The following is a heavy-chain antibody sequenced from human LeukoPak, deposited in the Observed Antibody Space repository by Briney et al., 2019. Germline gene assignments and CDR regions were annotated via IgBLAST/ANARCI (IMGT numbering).Heavy chain of an antibody. D-gene: IGHD3-10*01. CDR1: GFTFSGSA. J-gene: IGHJ6*03. CDR2: IRSKANSYAT. CDR3: TSKPYGSGGHYYYYMDV. V-gene: IGHV3-73*01. Sequence: GGSLRLSCAASGFTFSGSAMHWVRQASGKGLEWVGRIRSKANSYATAYAASVKGRFTISRDDSKNTAYLQMNSLKTEDTAVYYCTSKPYGSGGHYYYYMDVWGKGTTVTISS.